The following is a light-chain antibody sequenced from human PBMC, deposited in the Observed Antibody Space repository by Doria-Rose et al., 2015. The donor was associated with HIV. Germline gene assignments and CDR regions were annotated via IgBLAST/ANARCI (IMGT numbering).Light chain of an antibody. CDR3: HQYGTSWT. J-gene: IGKJ1*01. CDR2: DGS. Sequence: TQSPGTLSLSPGERATLSCRASQSFSSTYLASYQQTPGQTPSLLIYDGSTRATGITDRFSASGSGTDFTLTINRLEPEDFALYYCHQYGTSWTFGQGTKVEI. CDR1: QSFSSTY. V-gene: IGKV3-20*01.